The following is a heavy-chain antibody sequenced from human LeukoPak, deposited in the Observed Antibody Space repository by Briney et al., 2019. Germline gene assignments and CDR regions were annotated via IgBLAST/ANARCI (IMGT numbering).Heavy chain of an antibody. J-gene: IGHJ4*02. CDR1: GFTFCSYE. Sequence: GGSLRLSCAASGFTFCSYEMNWLPQAPGKGLEGFSYISTSGSTIYYADSVKGRFTISRDNAKNSLYLQMNSLRAEDTAVYYCARENLHYDSRGYYGAFDYWGQGTLVTVSS. D-gene: IGHD3-22*01. CDR3: ARENLHYDSRGYYGAFDY. CDR2: ISTSGSTI. V-gene: IGHV3-48*03.